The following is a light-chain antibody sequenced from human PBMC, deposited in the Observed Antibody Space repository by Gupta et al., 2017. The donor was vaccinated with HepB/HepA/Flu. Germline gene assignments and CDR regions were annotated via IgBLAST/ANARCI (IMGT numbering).Light chain of an antibody. Sequence: SYELTQPPSVSVSPGQTARTTCSGDALPKQYAYWYQQKPGQAPVVVIYKDSERPSGIPERFSGSSSGTTVTLTISGVQAEDEADYYCQSADSSRGVFGGGTKLTVL. J-gene: IGLJ2*01. CDR2: KDS. V-gene: IGLV3-25*03. CDR1: ALPKQY. CDR3: QSADSSRGV.